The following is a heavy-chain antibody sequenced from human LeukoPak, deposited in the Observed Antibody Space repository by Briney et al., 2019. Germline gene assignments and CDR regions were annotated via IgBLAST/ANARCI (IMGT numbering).Heavy chain of an antibody. CDR2: FTSKSDGGTT. CDR1: GFSVRYAR. CDR3: TGNNFDY. Sequence: PGGSVRLSCAASGFSVRYARMNWVRQAPGKGLEWIGRFTSKSDGGTTDYTAPVKGRFTISSDDSRNTLYLQMNSLKTEDTAVYYCTGNNFDYWGQGNLGTVSS. V-gene: IGHV3-15*01. J-gene: IGHJ4*02. D-gene: IGHD4-23*01.